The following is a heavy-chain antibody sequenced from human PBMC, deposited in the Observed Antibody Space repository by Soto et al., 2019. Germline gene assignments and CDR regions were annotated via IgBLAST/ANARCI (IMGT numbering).Heavy chain of an antibody. Sequence: ASVKVSCKASGYTFTSYYMHWVRQAPGQGLERMRIINPSGGSTSYAQKFQGRVTMTRDTSTSTVYMELSSLRSEDTAVYYCAISSSSWYLGYYYYGMDVWGQGTTVTVSS. CDR3: AISSSSWYLGYYYYGMDV. V-gene: IGHV1-46*01. D-gene: IGHD6-13*01. CDR1: GYTFTSYY. J-gene: IGHJ6*02. CDR2: INPSGGST.